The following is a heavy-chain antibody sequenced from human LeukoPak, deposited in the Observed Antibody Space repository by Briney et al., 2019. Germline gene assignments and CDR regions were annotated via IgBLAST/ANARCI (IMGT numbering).Heavy chain of an antibody. V-gene: IGHV3-30-3*01. Sequence: GGSLRLSCAASGFTFSSYAMHWVRQAPGKGLEGVAVISYDGSNKYYADSVKGRFTISRDNSKNTLYLQMNSLRAEDTAVYYCARGLMGGYYFDYWGQGTLVTVSS. D-gene: IGHD2-8*01. CDR2: ISYDGSNK. CDR3: ARGLMGGYYFDY. J-gene: IGHJ4*02. CDR1: GFTFSSYA.